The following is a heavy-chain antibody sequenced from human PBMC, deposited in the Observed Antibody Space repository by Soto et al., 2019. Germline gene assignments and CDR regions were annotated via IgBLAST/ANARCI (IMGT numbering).Heavy chain of an antibody. CDR1: GYTFTSYY. J-gene: IGHJ6*02. D-gene: IGHD6-6*01. Sequence: ASVKVSCKASGYTFTSYYMHWVRQAPGQGLEWMGIINPSGGSTSYAQKFQGRVTMTRDTSTSTVYMELSSLRSEDTAVYYCARDRIAARPGQQALALWGPGNTVIVSS. CDR3: ARDRIAARPGQQALAL. CDR2: INPSGGST. V-gene: IGHV1-46*01.